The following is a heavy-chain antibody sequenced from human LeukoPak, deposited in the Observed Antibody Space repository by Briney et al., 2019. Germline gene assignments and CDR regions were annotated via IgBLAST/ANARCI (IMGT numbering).Heavy chain of an antibody. J-gene: IGHJ6*03. D-gene: IGHD3-3*01. V-gene: IGHV4-61*02. CDR1: GGSISSSRYY. CDR2: IYTSGST. CDR3: ARIYDFWSGYYYMDV. Sequence: PSETLSLTCTVSGGSISSSRYYWSWIRQPAGKGLEWIGRIYTSGSTNYNPSLKSRVTMSVDTSKNQFSLKLSSVTAADTAVYYCARIYDFWSGYYYMDVWGKGTTVTVSS.